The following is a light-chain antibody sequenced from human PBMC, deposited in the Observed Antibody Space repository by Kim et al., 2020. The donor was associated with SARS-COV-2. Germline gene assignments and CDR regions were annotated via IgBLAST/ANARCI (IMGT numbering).Light chain of an antibody. J-gene: IGKJ4*01. Sequence: ASVGDRGTITCRPSQSIDTYLNWYQQKPGKAPNLLIYATSSLQSGVPSRFRGSGSGTDFTLTISSLQPEDFATYYCQQTYNTPRTFGGGTKVDIK. CDR2: ATS. CDR1: QSIDTY. CDR3: QQTYNTPRT. V-gene: IGKV1-39*01.